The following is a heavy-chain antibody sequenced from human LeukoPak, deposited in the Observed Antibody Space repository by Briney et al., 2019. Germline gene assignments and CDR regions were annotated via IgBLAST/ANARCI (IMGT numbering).Heavy chain of an antibody. CDR3: ARALRYFDWLSTSPEYNWFDP. V-gene: IGHV3-48*01. J-gene: IGHJ5*02. D-gene: IGHD3-9*01. Sequence: GGSLRLSCAASGFTFRSYSMNWVRQAPGKGLEGVSYISSSSSSIYYADSVKGRFTISRDNAKNSLYLQMNSLRAEDTAVYYCARALRYFDWLSTSPEYNWFDPWGQGTLVTVSS. CDR1: GFTFRSYS. CDR2: ISSSSSSI.